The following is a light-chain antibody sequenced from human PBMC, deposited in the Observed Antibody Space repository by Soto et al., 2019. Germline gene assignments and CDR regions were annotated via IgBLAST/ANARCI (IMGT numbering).Light chain of an antibody. J-gene: IGLJ1*01. CDR2: EVI. Sequence: QSALTQPPSASGSPGQSVTISCTGSSRDVGGYNFVSWYQQHPGKAPKLVIYEVIKRPSGVPDRFSGSKSGNTASLTVSGLQAEYEADYYCISYADTNIYVFGSGTKLTVL. CDR1: SRDVGGYNF. V-gene: IGLV2-8*01. CDR3: ISYADTNIYV.